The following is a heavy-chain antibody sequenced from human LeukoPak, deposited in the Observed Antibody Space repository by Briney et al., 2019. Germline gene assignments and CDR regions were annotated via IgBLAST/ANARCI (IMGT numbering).Heavy chain of an antibody. J-gene: IGHJ6*02. V-gene: IGHV3-23*01. D-gene: IGHD3-22*01. CDR1: GFTFSSFA. CDR2: ISGSGGDT. CDR3: AKVCFDSSGYYYTYYYYGMDV. Sequence: PGGSLRLSCAASGFTFSSFAMIWVRQAPGKGLEWVSGISGSGGDTYYADSVKGRFTVSRDNSKSTLYLQMTSLRAEDTAVYFCAKVCFDSSGYYYTYYYYGMDVWGQGTTVTVSS.